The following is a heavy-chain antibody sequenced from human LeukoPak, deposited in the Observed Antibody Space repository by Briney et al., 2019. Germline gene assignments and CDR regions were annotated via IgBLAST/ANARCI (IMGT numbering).Heavy chain of an antibody. D-gene: IGHD6-13*01. CDR3: ARSIAAAYNWFDP. CDR1: GGSISSYY. CDR2: IYYSGST. V-gene: IGHV4-59*08. J-gene: IGHJ5*02. Sequence: PSETLSLTCTVSGGSISSYYWSWIRQPPGKGLEWIGYIYYSGSTNYNPSLKSRVTISVDTSKNQFSLKLSFVTAADTAVYYCARSIAAAYNWFDPWGQGTLVTVSS.